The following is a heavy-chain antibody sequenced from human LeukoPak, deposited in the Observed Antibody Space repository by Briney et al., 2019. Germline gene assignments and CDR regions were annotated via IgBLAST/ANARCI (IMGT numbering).Heavy chain of an antibody. J-gene: IGHJ4*02. D-gene: IGHD3-10*01. Sequence: PGGSLRLSCAASGFTFSSYGMHWVRQAPGKGLEWVAVIWYDGSNKYYADSVKGRFTISRDNSKNTLYLQMNSLRAEDTAVYYCAREGGSYYGSGSYFAYWGQGTLVTVSS. V-gene: IGHV3-33*01. CDR3: AREGGSYYGSGSYFAY. CDR1: GFTFSSYG. CDR2: IWYDGSNK.